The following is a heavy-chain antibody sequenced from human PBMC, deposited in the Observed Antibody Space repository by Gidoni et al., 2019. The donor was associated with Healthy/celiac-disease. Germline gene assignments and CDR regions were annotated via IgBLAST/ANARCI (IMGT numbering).Heavy chain of an antibody. CDR1: GYSISSGYY. V-gene: IGHV4-38-2*02. CDR2: IYHSGST. Sequence: QVQLQESGPGLVKPSETLSLTCTVSGYSISSGYYWGWIRQPPGKGLEWIGSIYHSGSTYYNPSLKSRVTISVDTSKNQFSLKLSSVTAADTAVYYCARGGLRYFDWLLLPSRGQGTLVTVSS. J-gene: IGHJ4*02. D-gene: IGHD3-9*01. CDR3: ARGGLRYFDWLLLPS.